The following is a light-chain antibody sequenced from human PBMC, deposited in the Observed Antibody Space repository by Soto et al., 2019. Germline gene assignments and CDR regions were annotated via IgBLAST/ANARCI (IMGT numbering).Light chain of an antibody. CDR3: SSYGGRYNYV. Sequence: QSVLTQPPSVSGAPGQRVTISCTGSSSNIGTHWPVHWYQQLPGTAPKLMIYEVNKRPSGVPDRFSGSKSGNTASLTVSGLQAEDEADYYCSSYGGRYNYVFGTGTKLTVL. CDR2: EVN. V-gene: IGLV1-40*01. J-gene: IGLJ1*01. CDR1: SSNIGTHWP.